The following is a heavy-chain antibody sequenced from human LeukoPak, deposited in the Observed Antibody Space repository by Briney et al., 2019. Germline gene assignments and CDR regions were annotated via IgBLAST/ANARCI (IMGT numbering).Heavy chain of an antibody. D-gene: IGHD4-17*01. CDR1: GYSFTSYW. J-gene: IGHJ4*02. V-gene: IGHV5-51*01. CDR2: IYPGDSDT. Sequence: GESLQISCQGSGYSFTSYWIGWVRQVPGKGVECMGIIYPGDSDTRYSPSFQGQVTISADKSIRTAYLQWSSLKASDTAIYYCARHHDSGDYGCFDYGGQGPLVTVSS. CDR3: ARHHDSGDYGCFDY.